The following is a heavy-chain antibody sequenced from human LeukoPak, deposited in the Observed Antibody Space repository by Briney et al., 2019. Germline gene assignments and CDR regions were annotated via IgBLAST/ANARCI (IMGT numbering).Heavy chain of an antibody. D-gene: IGHD1-26*01. CDR3: ARDGVGIVGATILFDY. CDR2: ISSSSNYI. Sequence: GGSLRLSCAASGFTFSTHSMNWVRQAPGKGLEWVSSISSSSNYIYYADSVKGRFTISRDNAKNSLYLQMNSLRAEDTAVYYCARDGVGIVGATILFDYWGQGTLVTVSS. CDR1: GFTFSTHS. V-gene: IGHV3-21*01. J-gene: IGHJ4*02.